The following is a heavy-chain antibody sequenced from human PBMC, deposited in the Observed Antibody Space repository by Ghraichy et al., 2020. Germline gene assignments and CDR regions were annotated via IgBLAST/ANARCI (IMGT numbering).Heavy chain of an antibody. CDR2: IKQDGSEK. J-gene: IGHJ4*02. D-gene: IGHD2-8*02. CDR3: ARDWSFDY. Sequence: GGSLRLSCAASGFTFSAYWMTWVRQAPGMGLEWVANIKQDGSEKYYVDSVRGRFTISRDNAKNSVSLQMNDLRVEDTAVYYCARDWSFDYWGQGTLVTVSS. V-gene: IGHV3-7*03. CDR1: GFTFSAYW.